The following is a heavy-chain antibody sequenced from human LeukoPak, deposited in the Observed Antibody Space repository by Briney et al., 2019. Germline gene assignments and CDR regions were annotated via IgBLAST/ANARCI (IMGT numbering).Heavy chain of an antibody. Sequence: PSETLSLTCTVSGGSVSSGSYYWSWIRQPPGTGLEWIGEINHSGSTNYNPSLKSRVTISVDTSKNQFSLKLSSVTAADTAVYYCATELEGDDYWGQGTLVTVSS. CDR2: INHSGST. CDR3: ATELEGDDY. CDR1: GGSVSSGSYY. V-gene: IGHV4-39*07. D-gene: IGHD1-1*01. J-gene: IGHJ4*02.